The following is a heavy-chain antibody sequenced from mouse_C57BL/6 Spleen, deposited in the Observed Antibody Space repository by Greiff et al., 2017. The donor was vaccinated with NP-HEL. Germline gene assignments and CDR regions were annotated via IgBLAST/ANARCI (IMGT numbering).Heavy chain of an antibody. CDR1: GFTFSSYA. CDR2: ISSGGDYI. J-gene: IGHJ2*01. Sequence: EVQRVESGEGLVKPGGSLKLSCAASGFTFSSYAMSWVRQTPEKRLEWVAYISSGGDYIYYADTVKGRFTISRDNARNTLYLQMSSLKSEDTAMYYCTRDDYGGYYFDYWGQGTTLTVSS. V-gene: IGHV5-9-1*02. CDR3: TRDDYGGYYFDY. D-gene: IGHD2-4*01.